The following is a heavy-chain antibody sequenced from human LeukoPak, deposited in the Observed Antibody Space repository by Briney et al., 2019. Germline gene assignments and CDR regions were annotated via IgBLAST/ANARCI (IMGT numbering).Heavy chain of an antibody. D-gene: IGHD1-26*01. CDR3: ARARWELLGRDY. J-gene: IGHJ4*02. CDR2: ISSSSSTI. Sequence: QPGGSLRLSCAASGFTFSSYSMNWVRQAPGKGLEWVSSISSSSSTIYYADSVKGRFTISRDNAKNSLHLQMNSLRAEDTAVYYCARARWELLGRDYWGQGTLVTVSS. CDR1: GFTFSSYS. V-gene: IGHV3-48*04.